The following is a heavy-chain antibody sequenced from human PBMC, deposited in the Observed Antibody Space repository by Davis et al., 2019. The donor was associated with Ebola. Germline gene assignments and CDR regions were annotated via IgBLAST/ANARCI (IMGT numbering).Heavy chain of an antibody. V-gene: IGHV5-51*01. Sequence: KVSCKGSGYDFNDQWIGWVRQMPGKGLEWMGIIFPRDSDTRYSPSFQGHVTISVDKSITTAYLQWSSLKASDTATYYCARHGCSGGGCYDENFDYWGQGTLVTVSS. CDR3: ARHGCSGGGCYDENFDY. CDR2: IFPRDSDT. J-gene: IGHJ4*02. CDR1: GYDFNDQW. D-gene: IGHD2-15*01.